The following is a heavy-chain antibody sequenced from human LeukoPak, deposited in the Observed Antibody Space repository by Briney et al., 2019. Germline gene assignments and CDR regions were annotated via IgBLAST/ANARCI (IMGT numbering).Heavy chain of an antibody. V-gene: IGHV1-2*04. J-gene: IGHJ4*02. Sequence: ASVKVSCKASGYTFTGYYMHWVRQAPGQGLEWMGWINPNSGGTNYAQKFQGWVTMTRDTSINTAYMELSRLRSGDTAVYYCARDYYYDSSGYYVEDYWGQGTLVTVSS. CDR3: ARDYYYDSSGYYVEDY. CDR2: INPNSGGT. CDR1: GYTFTGYY. D-gene: IGHD3-22*01.